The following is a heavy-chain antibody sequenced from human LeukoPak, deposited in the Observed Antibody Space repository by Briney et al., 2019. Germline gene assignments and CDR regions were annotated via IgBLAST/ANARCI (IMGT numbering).Heavy chain of an antibody. Sequence: ASVKVSCKASGYTFTGYYMHWVRQAPGQGLEWMGWISAYSGDKNYAQKAQDRVTMTTDTSTRTAYLELRSLSSDDTAVYYCARASASPTNSNSYYFETTKKNAFDIWGQGTMVTVSS. J-gene: IGHJ3*02. CDR1: GYTFTGYY. V-gene: IGHV1-18*04. CDR2: ISAYSGDK. D-gene: IGHD3-22*01. CDR3: ARASASPTNSNSYYFETTKKNAFDI.